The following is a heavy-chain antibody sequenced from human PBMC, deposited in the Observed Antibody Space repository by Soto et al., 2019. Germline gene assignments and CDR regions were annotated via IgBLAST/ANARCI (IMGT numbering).Heavy chain of an antibody. CDR2: SYHSGST. V-gene: IGHV4-38-2*01. D-gene: IGHD3-22*01. Sequence: PSETLSLTCAVSGYSISSCYYWGWIRQPPGKGLEWIATSYHSGSTYYNPSLKSRVTISVDKSKNQFSLKLSSVTAADTAVYYCARGLITNLYDSSGAVFDYWGQGTLVTVSS. CDR1: GYSISSCYY. J-gene: IGHJ4*02. CDR3: ARGLITNLYDSSGAVFDY.